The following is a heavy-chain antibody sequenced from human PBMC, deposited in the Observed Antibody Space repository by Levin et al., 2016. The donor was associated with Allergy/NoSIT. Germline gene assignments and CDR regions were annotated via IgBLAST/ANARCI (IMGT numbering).Heavy chain of an antibody. J-gene: IGHJ5*02. CDR3: VRDREYMSRRAPNWLDP. V-gene: IGHV3-33*01. CDR2: MWYHGDNK. D-gene: IGHD3-10*01. Sequence: GGSLRLSCVASGFSFYGYGMHWVRQAPGKGLEWVAVMWYHGDNKDYADAVKGRFSISRDNSKNTVYLELNSLRVEDTGVYYCVRDREYMSRRAPNWLDPWGQGTLVTVSS. CDR1: GFSFYGYG.